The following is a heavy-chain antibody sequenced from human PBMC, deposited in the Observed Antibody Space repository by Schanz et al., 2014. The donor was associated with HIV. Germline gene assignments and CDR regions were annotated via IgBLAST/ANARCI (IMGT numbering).Heavy chain of an antibody. CDR3: AKDIQDYSNSFDL. V-gene: IGHV3-9*01. D-gene: IGHD4-4*01. CDR1: GFSFSYYG. J-gene: IGHJ4*02. CDR2: ISWNSVFI. Sequence: EVQLVESGGGLVKPGGSLRLSCAASGFSFSYYGMNWVRQAPGKGLEWVSSISWNSVFIAYADSVKGRFTISRDNAKKSLYLQMNSLRPEDTALYYCAKDIQDYSNSFDLWGQGTLVTVSA.